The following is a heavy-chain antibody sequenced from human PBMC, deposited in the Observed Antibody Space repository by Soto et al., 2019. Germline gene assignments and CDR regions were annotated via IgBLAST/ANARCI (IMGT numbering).Heavy chain of an antibody. CDR3: ARVPLRGMGSNWFDP. D-gene: IGHD3-10*01. CDR1: GFTFSSYW. V-gene: IGHV3-74*01. J-gene: IGHJ5*02. CDR2: INSDGSST. Sequence: EVQLVESGGGLVQPGGSLRLSCAASGFTFSSYWMHWVRQAPGKGLVWVSRINSDGSSTSYADSVKGRFTISRDNAKNTLYLQMNSLGAEDTAVYYCARVPLRGMGSNWFDPWGQGTLVTVSS.